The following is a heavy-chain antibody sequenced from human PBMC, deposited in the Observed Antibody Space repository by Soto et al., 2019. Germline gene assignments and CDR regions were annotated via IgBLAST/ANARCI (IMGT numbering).Heavy chain of an antibody. D-gene: IGHD2-8*01. CDR2: ISYDGSNK. CDR3: AKDTTRYCTNGVCYGSGYLDY. J-gene: IGHJ4*02. Sequence: QVQLVESGGGVVQPGRSLRLSCAASGFTFSSYGMHWVRQAPGKGLEWVAGISYDGSNKYYADSVKGRFTISRDNSKNTLYLQMNSLRAEDTAVYYCAKDTTRYCTNGVCYGSGYLDYWGQGTLVTVSS. CDR1: GFTFSSYG. V-gene: IGHV3-30*18.